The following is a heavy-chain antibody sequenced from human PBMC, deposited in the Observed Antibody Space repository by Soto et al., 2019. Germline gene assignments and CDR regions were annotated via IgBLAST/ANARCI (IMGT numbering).Heavy chain of an antibody. Sequence: GALRLSCAASGFTLSGYAMDWVRQAPGKGLEYVSGISSNGVGTYYANSVQGRFTISRDNSKNTVYLQMGSLRPEDMAVYYCARRARPDFYYMDVWGKGTTVTVSS. V-gene: IGHV3-64*01. D-gene: IGHD6-6*01. CDR1: GFTLSGYA. CDR3: ARRARPDFYYMDV. J-gene: IGHJ6*03. CDR2: ISSNGVGT.